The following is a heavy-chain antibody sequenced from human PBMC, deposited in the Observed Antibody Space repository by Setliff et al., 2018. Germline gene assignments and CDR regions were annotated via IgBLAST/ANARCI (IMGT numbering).Heavy chain of an antibody. CDR3: AKYYYDSSGYYHDAFDI. CDR2: FTHSGVT. Sequence: GGSLRLSCAASGFTFSSSAMAWVRQAPGKGLEWVSVFTHSGVTYYTPSAKGRFVISRDESKNTLYLQMNSLRAEDTAVYYCAKYYYDSSGYYHDAFDIWGQGTMVTVSS. CDR1: GFTFSSSA. J-gene: IGHJ3*02. V-gene: IGHV3-23*01. D-gene: IGHD3-22*01.